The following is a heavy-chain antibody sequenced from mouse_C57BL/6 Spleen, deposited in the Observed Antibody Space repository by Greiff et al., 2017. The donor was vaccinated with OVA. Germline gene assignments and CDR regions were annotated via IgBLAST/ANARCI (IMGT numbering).Heavy chain of an antibody. J-gene: IGHJ1*03. CDR1: GFTFSSYT. V-gene: IGHV5-9*01. CDR2: ISGGGGNT. Sequence: EVNVVESGGGLVKPGGSLKLSCAASGFTFSSYTMSWVRQTPGKRLEWVAIISGGGGNTYYPDSVKGRFTISRDNAKNTLYLQMSSLRSEDTALYYCTRQRGNYWYFDVWGTGTTVTVSS. CDR3: TRQRGNYWYFDV. D-gene: IGHD2-1*01.